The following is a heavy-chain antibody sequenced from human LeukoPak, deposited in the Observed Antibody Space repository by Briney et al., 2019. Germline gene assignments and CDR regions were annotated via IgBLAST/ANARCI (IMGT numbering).Heavy chain of an antibody. CDR1: GGSFRRYY. Sequence: ASETLSLTCVVYGGSFRRYYWSWMRQPPGKGLEWIGEINDSGSTNYNPSLKSRVTISVDTSKKQFSLKLTSVTAADTAVYYCARNGTYYDFWSGYYHYGMDVWGQGTTVTVSS. CDR3: ARNGTYYDFWSGYYHYGMDV. D-gene: IGHD3-3*01. J-gene: IGHJ6*02. V-gene: IGHV4-34*01. CDR2: INDSGST.